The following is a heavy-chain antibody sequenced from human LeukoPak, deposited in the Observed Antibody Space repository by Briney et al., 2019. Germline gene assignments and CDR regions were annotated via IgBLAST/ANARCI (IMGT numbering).Heavy chain of an antibody. CDR1: GGSISSXX. J-gene: IGHJ4*02. D-gene: IGHD6-13*01. V-gene: IGHV4-59*08. CDR3: ARHGAGSSWFDY. CDR2: IYYSGST. Sequence: SETLSLTCTVXGGSISSXXXXXXXQPXGKGLEWIGYIYYSGSTNYXPSLKSRVTISVXXXKDQFSLKLSSVTAADTAVYYCARHGAGSSWFDYWGQGTLVAVSS.